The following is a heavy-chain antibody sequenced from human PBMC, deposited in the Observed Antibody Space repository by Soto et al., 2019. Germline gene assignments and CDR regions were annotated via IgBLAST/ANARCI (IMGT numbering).Heavy chain of an antibody. CDR1: GFRFSSYS. D-gene: IGHD3-22*01. CDR2: ITATGDRT. J-gene: IGHJ4*02. Sequence: PGGSLRLSCADSGFRFSSYSMSWVRQTPGKGLEWVAAITATGDRTYYADSVTGRFTISRDNSKKTHHLQMTSLRAEDTAMYYCATMNGYFEYWGQGTPVTRLL. V-gene: IGHV3-23*01. CDR3: ATMNGYFEY.